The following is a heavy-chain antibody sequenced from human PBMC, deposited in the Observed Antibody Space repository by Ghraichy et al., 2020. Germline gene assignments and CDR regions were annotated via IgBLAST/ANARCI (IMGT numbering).Heavy chain of an antibody. CDR1: GFTFSRHW. CDR3: AKLSWTPRNGVDV. CDR2: INSDGTST. V-gene: IGHV3-74*01. D-gene: IGHD3/OR15-3a*01. Sequence: GESLNISCAASGFTFSRHWMHWVRQVPGKELVWVSRINSDGTSTSYADSVKGRFTISRDNAKNTMYLQMDSLRAEDTAVYYCAKLSWTPRNGVDVWGQGTTVTVSS. J-gene: IGHJ6*02.